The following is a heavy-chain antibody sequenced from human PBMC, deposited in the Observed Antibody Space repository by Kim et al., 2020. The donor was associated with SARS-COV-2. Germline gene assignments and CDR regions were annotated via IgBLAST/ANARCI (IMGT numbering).Heavy chain of an antibody. V-gene: IGHV4-4*07. D-gene: IGHD2-2*01. Sequence: STNYNPSLKSRVTMSVATSKNQFSLTLSSVAAADTAVYYCARDSSWTIDYWGQGTLVTVSS. CDR2: ST. J-gene: IGHJ4*02. CDR3: ARDSSWTIDY.